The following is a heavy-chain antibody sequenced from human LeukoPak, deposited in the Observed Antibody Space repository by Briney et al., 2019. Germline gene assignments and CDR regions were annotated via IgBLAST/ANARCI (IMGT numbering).Heavy chain of an antibody. CDR2: IKQDGSEK. D-gene: IGHD6-6*01. CDR1: GFTFSSYW. V-gene: IGHV3-7*03. J-gene: IGHJ6*03. CDR3: ARHIAARPRYYYYYYMDV. Sequence: GGSLRLSCASSGFTFSSYWMSWVRQAPGKGLEWVANIKQDGSEKYYVDSVKGRFTISRDNAKNSLYLQMNSLRAEDTAVYYCARHIAARPRYYYYYYMDVWGKGTTVTVSS.